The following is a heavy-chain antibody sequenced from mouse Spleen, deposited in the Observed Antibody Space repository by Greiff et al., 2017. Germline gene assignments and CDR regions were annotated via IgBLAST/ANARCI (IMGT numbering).Heavy chain of an antibody. CDR3: ARDEYFDV. CDR1: GYTFTSYG. Sequence: QVQLQRSGAELARPGASVKLSCKASGYTFTSYGISWVKQRTGQGLEWIGEIYPRSGNTYYNEKFKGKATLTADKSSSTAYMELRSLTSEDSAVYFCARDEYFDVWGTGTTVTVSS. J-gene: IGHJ1*03. CDR2: IYPRSGNT. V-gene: IGHV1-81*01.